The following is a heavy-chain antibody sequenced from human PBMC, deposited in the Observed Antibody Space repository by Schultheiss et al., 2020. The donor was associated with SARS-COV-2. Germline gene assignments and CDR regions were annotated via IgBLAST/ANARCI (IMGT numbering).Heavy chain of an antibody. D-gene: IGHD5-24*01. Sequence: GGSLRLSCIASGFTFGDYALSWVRQAPGKGLEWVSYISSSSSYTNYADSVKGRFTISRDNAKNSLYLQMNSLRAEDTAVYYCARENYSITGFDYWGQGTLVTVSS. CDR1: GFTFGDYA. CDR3: ARENYSITGFDY. V-gene: IGHV3-11*06. CDR2: ISSSSSYT. J-gene: IGHJ4*02.